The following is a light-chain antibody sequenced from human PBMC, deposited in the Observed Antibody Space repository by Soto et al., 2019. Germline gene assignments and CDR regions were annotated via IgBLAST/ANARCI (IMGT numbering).Light chain of an antibody. CDR2: AET. Sequence: EIVLTQSPATLSLSPGERATLSCRASQSVNDYLAWYQQKPGQAPRLLIYAETNRATGIPRRFSGGGSGTDFTLTISSLEPEEFAVYYCQHRGRWPRTFGQGTKLELK. CDR1: QSVNDY. J-gene: IGKJ2*01. CDR3: QHRGRWPRT. V-gene: IGKV3-11*01.